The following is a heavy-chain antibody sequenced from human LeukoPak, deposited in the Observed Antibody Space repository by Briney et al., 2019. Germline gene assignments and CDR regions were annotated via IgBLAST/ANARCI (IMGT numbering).Heavy chain of an antibody. CDR2: IWYDGSNK. Sequence: GGSLRLSCVASGFTFSSYGMHWVRQAPGKGLEWVAVIWYDGSNKYYADSVKGRFTISRDNSKNTLYLQMNSLRAEDTAVYYCARDSAGMDVWGQGTTVTVSS. CDR1: GFTFSSYG. J-gene: IGHJ6*02. CDR3: ARDSAGMDV. V-gene: IGHV3-33*01. D-gene: IGHD1-26*01.